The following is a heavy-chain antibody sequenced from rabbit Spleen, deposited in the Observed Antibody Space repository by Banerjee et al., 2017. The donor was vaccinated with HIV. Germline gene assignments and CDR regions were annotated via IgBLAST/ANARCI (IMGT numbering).Heavy chain of an antibody. CDR1: GFSFSGNGY. J-gene: IGHJ4*01. CDR2: INAGSSDIT. Sequence: QEQLVESGGGLVQPEGSLTLTCTASGFSFSGNGYMCWVRQAPGKGLEWIGCINAGSSDITGYASWAKGRFTISKTSSTTMTLQMTSLTPADTATYFCARESWRFNLWGPGTLVTVS. V-gene: IGHV1S45*01. CDR3: ARESWRFNL.